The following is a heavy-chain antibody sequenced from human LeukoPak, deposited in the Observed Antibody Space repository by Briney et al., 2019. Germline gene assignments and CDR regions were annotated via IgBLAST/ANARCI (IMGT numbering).Heavy chain of an antibody. CDR1: GFTFSTYW. CDR2: IKADGGEK. V-gene: IGHV3-7*01. Sequence: PGGSLRLSCAASGFTFSTYWMNWFRQTPGKGLEWVAKIKADGGEKDHVASVKGRFTISRDNAKNSLYPQMNSLRVEDTAVYYCARGGAARPDFWGQGTLVTVSS. J-gene: IGHJ4*02. D-gene: IGHD6-6*01. CDR3: ARGGAARPDF.